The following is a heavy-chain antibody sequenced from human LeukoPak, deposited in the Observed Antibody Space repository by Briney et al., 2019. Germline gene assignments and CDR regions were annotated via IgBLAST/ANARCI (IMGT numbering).Heavy chain of an antibody. CDR1: GGSISSYY. Sequence: SETLSLTCTVSGGSISSYYWSWIRQPPGKGLEWIGYIYYSGSTNYNPSLKSRVTISVDTSKNQFSLKLSSVTAADTAVYYCARSRGDYYDSSGYYGYWGQGTLVTVSS. CDR3: ARSRGDYYDSSGYYGY. CDR2: IYYSGST. V-gene: IGHV4-59*08. D-gene: IGHD3-22*01. J-gene: IGHJ4*02.